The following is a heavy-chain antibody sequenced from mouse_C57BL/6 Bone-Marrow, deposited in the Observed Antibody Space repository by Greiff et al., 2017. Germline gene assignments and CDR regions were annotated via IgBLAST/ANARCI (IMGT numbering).Heavy chain of an antibody. CDR3: ARKSPLYYYGSSAWFAY. CDR2: IHPNSGST. Sequence: QVQLQQSGAELVKPGASVKLSCKASGYTFTSYWMHWVKQRPGQGLEWIGMIHPNSGSTNYNEKFKSKATLTVDKSSSTAYMQLSSLTSEDSAVYYCARKSPLYYYGSSAWFAYWGQGTLVTVSA. CDR1: GYTFTSYW. V-gene: IGHV1-64*01. D-gene: IGHD1-1*01. J-gene: IGHJ3*01.